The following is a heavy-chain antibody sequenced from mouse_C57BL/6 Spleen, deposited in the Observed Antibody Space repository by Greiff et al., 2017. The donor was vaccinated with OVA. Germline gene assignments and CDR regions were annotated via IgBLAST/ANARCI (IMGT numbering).Heavy chain of an antibody. CDR1: GYNFNSYW. J-gene: IGHJ1*03. D-gene: IGHD2-5*01. V-gene: IGHV1-53*01. CDR2: INPSNGGT. CDR3: ARGDSNLGDWYFDV. Sequence: QVQLQQPGTELVKPGASVKLSCKASGYNFNSYWMHWVKQRPEQGLEWIGNINPSNGGTNYNAKFKSKATLTVDKSSSTAYMQLSSLTSEDSAVYYGARGDSNLGDWYFDVWGTGTTVTVSA.